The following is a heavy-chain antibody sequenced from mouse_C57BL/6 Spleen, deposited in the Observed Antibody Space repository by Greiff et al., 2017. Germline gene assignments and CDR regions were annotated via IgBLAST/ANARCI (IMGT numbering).Heavy chain of an antibody. Sequence: KLVESGGGLVKPGGSLKLSCAASGFTFSSYAMSWVRQTPEKRLEWVATISDGGSYTYYPDNVKGRFTISRDNAKNNLYLQMSHLKSEDTAMYYCARSSGSRPFDYWGQGTTLTVSS. V-gene: IGHV5-4*03. J-gene: IGHJ2*01. D-gene: IGHD1-1*01. CDR3: ARSSGSRPFDY. CDR1: GFTFSSYA. CDR2: ISDGGSYT.